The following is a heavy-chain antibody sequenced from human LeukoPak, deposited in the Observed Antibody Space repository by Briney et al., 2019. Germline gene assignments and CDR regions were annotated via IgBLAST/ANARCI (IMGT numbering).Heavy chain of an antibody. CDR3: AKDSGPTDSGY. J-gene: IGHJ4*02. D-gene: IGHD3-10*01. CDR1: GFTFRSYA. V-gene: IGHV3-23*01. Sequence: GGSLRLSCAASGFTFRSYAMSGVRQAPGKGLEWVSAISGSGGSTYYADSVKGRFTISRDNSKNTLYLQMNSLRAEDTAVYYCAKDSGPTDSGYWGQGTLVTVSS. CDR2: ISGSGGST.